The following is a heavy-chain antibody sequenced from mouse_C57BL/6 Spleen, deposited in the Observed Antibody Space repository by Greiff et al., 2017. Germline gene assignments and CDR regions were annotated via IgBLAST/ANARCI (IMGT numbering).Heavy chain of an antibody. CDR1: GYSFTGYY. J-gene: IGHJ2*01. CDR2: INPSTGGT. Sequence: VQLQQSGPELVKPGASVKISCKASGYSFTGYYMNWVKQSPEKSLEWIGEINPSTGGTTYNQKFKAKATLTVDKSSSTAYMQLKSLTSEDSAVYYCARIYYDYDGTAVDYWGQGTTLTVSS. D-gene: IGHD2-4*01. CDR3: ARIYYDYDGTAVDY. V-gene: IGHV1-42*01.